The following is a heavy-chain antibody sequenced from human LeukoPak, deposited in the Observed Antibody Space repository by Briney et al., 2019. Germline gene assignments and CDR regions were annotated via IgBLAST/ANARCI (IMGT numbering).Heavy chain of an antibody. CDR3: AREGRDDFWSGYYVYYYGMDV. J-gene: IGHJ6*02. CDR1: GGTFSSYA. D-gene: IGHD3-3*01. Sequence: GASVKVSCKASGGTFSSYAISWVRQAPGQGLEWMGRIIPILGIANYAQKFQGRVTITADKSTSTAYMELSSLRSEDTAVYYCAREGRDDFWSGYYVYYYGMDVWGQGTTVTVSS. V-gene: IGHV1-69*04. CDR2: IIPILGIA.